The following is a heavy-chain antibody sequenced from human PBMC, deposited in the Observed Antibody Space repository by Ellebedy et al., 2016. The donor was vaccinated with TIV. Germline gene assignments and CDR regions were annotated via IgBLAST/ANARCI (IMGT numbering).Heavy chain of an antibody. Sequence: ASVKVSCKASGYTFTGYYMHWVRQAPGQGLEWMGWINPNSGGTNYAQKFQGWVTMTRDTSISTAYMELSRLRSDDTAVYYCARSPNKYCSSTSCSIMRAAGTEFYFQHWGQGTLVTVSS. J-gene: IGHJ1*01. CDR3: ARSPNKYCSSTSCSIMRAAGTEFYFQH. D-gene: IGHD2-2*01. V-gene: IGHV1-2*04. CDR1: GYTFTGYY. CDR2: INPNSGGT.